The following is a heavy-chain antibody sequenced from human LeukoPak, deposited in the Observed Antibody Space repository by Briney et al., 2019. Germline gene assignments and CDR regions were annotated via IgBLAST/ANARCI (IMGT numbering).Heavy chain of an antibody. CDR3: ARGYCSSTSCYTATPHNWFDP. CDR2: ISGSGGST. CDR1: GFTFSSYA. J-gene: IGHJ5*02. Sequence: GGSLRLSCAASGFTFSSYAMSWVRQAPGKGLEWVSAISGSGGSTYYADSVKGRFTISRDNSKNTLYLQMNSLRAEDTAVYYCARGYCSSTSCYTATPHNWFDPWGQGTLVTVSS. D-gene: IGHD2-2*02. V-gene: IGHV3-23*01.